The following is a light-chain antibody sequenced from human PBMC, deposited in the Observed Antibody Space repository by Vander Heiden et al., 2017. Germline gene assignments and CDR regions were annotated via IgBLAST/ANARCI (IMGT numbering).Light chain of an antibody. Sequence: SYVLTQPPSGSVAPGQTARITCGGDRSGSKSVHWDQQKPGQALVVVVRDGTFRPSGIPERVSGSNSGNTATLTVSRAEAGDEADYYCHVWDSSSDPGDVVFGGGTRLTVL. J-gene: IGLJ2*01. V-gene: IGLV3-21*02. CDR3: HVWDSSSDPGDVV. CDR2: DGT. CDR1: RSGSKS.